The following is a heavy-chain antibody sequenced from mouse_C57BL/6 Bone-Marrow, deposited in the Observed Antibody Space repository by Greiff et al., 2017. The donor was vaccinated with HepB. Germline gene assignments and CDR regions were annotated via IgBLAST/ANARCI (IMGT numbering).Heavy chain of an antibody. CDR1: GYTFTDYE. CDR3: TRDRYYGYDVNFDY. V-gene: IGHV1-15*01. J-gene: IGHJ2*01. CDR2: IDPETGGT. D-gene: IGHD2-2*01. Sequence: LVESGAELVRPGASVTLSCKASGYTFTDYEMHWVKQTPVHGLEWIGAIDPETGGTAYNQKFKGKAILTADKSSSTAYMELRSLTSEDSAVYYCTRDRYYGYDVNFDYWGQGTTLTVSS.